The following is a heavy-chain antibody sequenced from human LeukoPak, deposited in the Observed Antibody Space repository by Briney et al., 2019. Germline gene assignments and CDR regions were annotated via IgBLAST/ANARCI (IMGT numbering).Heavy chain of an antibody. CDR2: IYYSGST. D-gene: IGHD4-17*01. Sequence: SETLSLTCTVSGGSISSSSYYWGWIRQPPGKGLEWIGSIYYSGSTYYNPSLKSRVTISVDTSKNQFSLKLSSVTAADTAVYYCAREMTTVKSLGYWDQGTLVTVSS. CDR1: GGSISSSSYY. CDR3: AREMTTVKSLGY. J-gene: IGHJ4*02. V-gene: IGHV4-39*02.